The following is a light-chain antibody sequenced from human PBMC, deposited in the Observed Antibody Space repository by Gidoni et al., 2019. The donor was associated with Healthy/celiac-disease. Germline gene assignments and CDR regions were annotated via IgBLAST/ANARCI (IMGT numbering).Light chain of an antibody. Sequence: DIQMTQSPSTLSASVGDRVTITCRASQSMSSWLAWYQQKPGKAPKLLIYKASSLESGVPSRFSGSGSGTEFTLTISSLQPDDFATYYCQQYAIYPWTFGQGTKVEIK. CDR2: KAS. J-gene: IGKJ1*01. CDR1: QSMSSW. CDR3: QQYAIYPWT. V-gene: IGKV1-5*03.